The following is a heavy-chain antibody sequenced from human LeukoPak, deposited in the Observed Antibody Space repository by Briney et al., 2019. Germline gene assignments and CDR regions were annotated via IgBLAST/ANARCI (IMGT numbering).Heavy chain of an antibody. J-gene: IGHJ5*02. CDR1: GFTFSSYA. CDR2: ISGSGGST. Sequence: GGSLRLSCAASGFTFSSYAMSWVRQAPGKGLEWVSAISGSGGSTYYADSVKGRFTISRDNSKNTLYLQMYSLRAEDTAVYYCAKGVLRREVGSYNWFDPWGQGTLVTVSS. V-gene: IGHV3-23*01. D-gene: IGHD3-10*01. CDR3: AKGVLRREVGSYNWFDP.